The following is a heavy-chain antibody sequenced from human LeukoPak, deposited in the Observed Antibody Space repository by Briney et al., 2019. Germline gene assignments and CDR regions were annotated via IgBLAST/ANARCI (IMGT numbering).Heavy chain of an antibody. J-gene: IGHJ4*02. CDR3: TRLGYVEADY. CDR1: GFTFSGSA. CDR2: IRSKANSYAT. V-gene: IGHV3-73*01. D-gene: IGHD6-13*01. Sequence: GGSLRLSCAASGFTFSGSAMHWVRQASGKGLEWVGRIRSKANSYATAYAASVKGRFTISRDDSKNTAYLQMNSLKTEDTAVYYCTRLGYVEADYWGQGTLVTVSS.